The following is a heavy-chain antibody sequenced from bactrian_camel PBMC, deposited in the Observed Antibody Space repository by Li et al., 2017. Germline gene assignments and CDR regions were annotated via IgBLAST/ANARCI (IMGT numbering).Heavy chain of an antibody. CDR2: IYVRGDEI. D-gene: IGHD1*01. J-gene: IGHJ4*01. Sequence: HVQLVESGGGSVQAGGSLRLSCAASGDGGGRYSSYCMAWFRQSPGKNREAVAHIYVRGDEIFYADSVKGRFTISQDKAKSMVYLQMNSLKPEDTATYYCAAEWRCYEPLRVEDYDNWGQGTQVTVS. V-gene: IGHV3-3*01. CDR3: AAEWRCYEPLRVEDYDN. CDR1: GDGGGRYSSYC.